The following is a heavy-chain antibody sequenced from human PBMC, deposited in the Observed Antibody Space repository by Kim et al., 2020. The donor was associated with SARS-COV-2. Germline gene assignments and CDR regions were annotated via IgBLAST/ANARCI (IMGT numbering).Heavy chain of an antibody. D-gene: IGHD3-10*01. Sequence: SETLSLTCSVSGGSIRSGNDYWAWIRQPAGKGLEWIGSVYYSGRTHYNPSLKSRITISIDTSTNQFSLRLRSVTAADTGLYYCARNGSAVYGGAGWFDP. CDR3: ARNGSAVYGGAGWFDP. CDR2: VYYSGRT. V-gene: IGHV4-39*01. CDR1: GGSIRSGNDY. J-gene: IGHJ5*02.